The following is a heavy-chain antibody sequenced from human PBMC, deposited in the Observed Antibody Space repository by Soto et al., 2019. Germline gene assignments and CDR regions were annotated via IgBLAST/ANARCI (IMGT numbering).Heavy chain of an antibody. J-gene: IGHJ3*02. D-gene: IGHD2-2*01. CDR3: TALRGHEDCSSTSCPVDAFDI. Sequence: SVKVSCKASGFTFTSSAVQWVRQARGQRLEWIGWIVVGSGNTNYAQKFQERVTITRDMSTSTAYMELSSLRSEDTAVYYCTALRGHEDCSSTSCPVDAFDIWGQGTMVTVSS. V-gene: IGHV1-58*01. CDR1: GFTFTSSA. CDR2: IVVGSGNT.